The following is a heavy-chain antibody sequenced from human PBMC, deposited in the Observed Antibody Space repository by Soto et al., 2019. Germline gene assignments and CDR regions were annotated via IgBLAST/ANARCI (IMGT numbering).Heavy chain of an antibody. D-gene: IGHD4-17*01. CDR1: GFTFSSYA. J-gene: IGHJ6*02. CDR3: AKGVDYRYFYGMDV. CDR2: ISASGGST. Sequence: PGGSLRLSCAASGFTFSSYAMSWVRQAPGKGLEWVSGISASGGSTYYADSVEGRFTISRDNSKNTLYLQMNSLRAEDTAVYYCAKGVDYRYFYGMDVWGQGTTVTVSS. V-gene: IGHV3-23*01.